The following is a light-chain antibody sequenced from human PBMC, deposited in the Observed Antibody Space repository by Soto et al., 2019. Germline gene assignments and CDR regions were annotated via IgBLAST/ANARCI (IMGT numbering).Light chain of an antibody. CDR2: GAS. Sequence: EIVLTQSPGTLSLSPGERATLSCRASQSVSSTYLAWYQHKPGQAPRLLIYGASSRATGIPDRFSGSVSGTDFPLTISRLEPEDFAVYYCQQYGSSPYNFGQGTKLEIK. J-gene: IGKJ2*01. CDR1: QSVSSTY. V-gene: IGKV3-20*01. CDR3: QQYGSSPYN.